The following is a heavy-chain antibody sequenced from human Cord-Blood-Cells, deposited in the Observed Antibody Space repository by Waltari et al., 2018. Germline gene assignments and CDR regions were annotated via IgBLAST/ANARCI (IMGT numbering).Heavy chain of an antibody. D-gene: IGHD1-1*01. V-gene: IGHV3-23*01. Sequence: EVKLLASGGGLVQPGWSLRLYCAASGFTFRSYAMRWVRQAQEKGREGVAAVVVIGRRTYYKDPMESRFIISRDNSKKTLCLQMANLRAEDTAVYYYAEDRVRYPMDGWGQGTTVTVSS. J-gene: IGHJ6*02. CDR2: VVVIGRRT. CDR1: GFTFRSYA. CDR3: AEDRVRYPMDG.